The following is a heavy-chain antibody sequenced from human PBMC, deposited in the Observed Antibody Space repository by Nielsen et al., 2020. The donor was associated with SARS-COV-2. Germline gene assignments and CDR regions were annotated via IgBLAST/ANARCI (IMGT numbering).Heavy chain of an antibody. CDR1: GFTFDDYA. CDR3: ASYPSGYYDSSGQVA. Sequence: GRSLRLSCAASGFTFDDYAMHWVRQAPGKGLEWVSGISWNSGSIGYADSVKGRFTISRDNAKNSLYLQMNSLRAEDTALYHCASYPSGYYDSSGQVAWGQGTLVTVSS. V-gene: IGHV3-9*01. J-gene: IGHJ4*02. CDR2: ISWNSGSI. D-gene: IGHD3-22*01.